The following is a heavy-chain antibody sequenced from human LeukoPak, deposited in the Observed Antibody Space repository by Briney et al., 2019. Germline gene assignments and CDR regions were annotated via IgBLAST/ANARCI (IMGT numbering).Heavy chain of an antibody. CDR1: GGSFSSSSDY. J-gene: IGHJ5*02. Sequence: SETLSPTCTVSGGSFSSSSDYWGWIRQPPGKGLEWIGSIYYSGSTYYNPSLKSRVTISVDTSKNQFSLKLSTVTAADTAVYYCASHSSSWDQNWFDPWGQGTLVTVSS. CDR2: IYYSGST. D-gene: IGHD6-13*01. CDR3: ASHSSSWDQNWFDP. V-gene: IGHV4-39*01.